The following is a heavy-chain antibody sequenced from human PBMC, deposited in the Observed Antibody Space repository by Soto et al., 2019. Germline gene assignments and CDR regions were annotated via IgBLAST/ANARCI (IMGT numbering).Heavy chain of an antibody. CDR3: ATRPTFSYVGPEKYLQH. V-gene: IGHV3-15*01. Sequence: EVQLVESGGCLVKPGGSLRLSCAASGFTFTNAWMSWVRQAPGKGLDWVGRSKSKADGGTADYAAPVKGRFTISRDDSKNTLYLQMNSLKTEDTAVYYCATRPTFSYVGPEKYLQHWGQGTLVTVSS. D-gene: IGHD1-26*01. CDR2: SKSKADGGTA. CDR1: GFTFTNAW. J-gene: IGHJ1*01.